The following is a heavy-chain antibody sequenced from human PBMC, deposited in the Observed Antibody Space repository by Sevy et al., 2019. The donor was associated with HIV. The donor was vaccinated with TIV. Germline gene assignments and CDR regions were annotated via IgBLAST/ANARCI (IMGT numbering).Heavy chain of an antibody. D-gene: IGHD4-17*01. J-gene: IGHJ4*02. CDR1: GFNFSIYG. CDR3: VRGRDYGNFDF. CDR2: IWYDGTNK. V-gene: IGHV3-33*01. Sequence: GGSLRLSCAASGFNFSIYGMHWVRQAPGKGLEWVALIWYDGTNKYYGDSVKGRFTISRDNSKNTLFLQMNSLRAEDTALYYCVRGRDYGNFDFWGQGTLVTVSS.